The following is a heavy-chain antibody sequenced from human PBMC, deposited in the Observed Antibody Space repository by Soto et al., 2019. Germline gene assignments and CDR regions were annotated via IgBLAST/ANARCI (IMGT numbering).Heavy chain of an antibody. V-gene: IGHV4-31*03. J-gene: IGHJ4*01. CDR3: ARWADDGDTVREYFFDF. Sequence: SETLSLTCTVSGVSITNHPYCWGWIRQHAERGLEKIGYSYSSGTTYFDPYLLGRVGMSLDTSGNRFSMRLTSVTAEDTAVYYCARWADDGDTVREYFFDFWGQGALVTVSS. CDR2: SYSSGTT. CDR1: GVSITNHPYC. D-gene: IGHD2-21*01.